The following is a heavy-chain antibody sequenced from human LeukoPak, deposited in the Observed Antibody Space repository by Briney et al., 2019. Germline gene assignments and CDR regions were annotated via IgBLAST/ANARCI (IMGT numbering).Heavy chain of an antibody. J-gene: IGHJ4*02. Sequence: GGSLRLSCAGSGFTFSRSWMTWVRQAAGKGLEWVASINQDGSVEHYMDSVKGRFTISRDNAENSLYLQMNSLRAEDTAVHYCAKLLGDVTTFDYWGQGTLVTVSS. CDR3: AKLLGDVTTFDY. CDR2: INQDGSVE. CDR1: GFTFSRSW. V-gene: IGHV3-7*01. D-gene: IGHD4-11*01.